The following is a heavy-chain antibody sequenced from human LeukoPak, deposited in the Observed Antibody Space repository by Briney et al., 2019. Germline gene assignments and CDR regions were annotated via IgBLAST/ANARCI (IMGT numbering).Heavy chain of an antibody. CDR1: GFTFSSYA. CDR2: ISSNGGST. CDR3: ARDLGSGDFDY. J-gene: IGHJ4*02. D-gene: IGHD3-10*01. Sequence: PGGSLRLSCAASGFTFSSYAMHWVRQAPGKGLEYVSAISSNGGSTYYANSVKGRFTISRDNSKNTLYLQMGSLRAEDMAVYYCARDLGSGDFDYWGQGTLVTVSS. V-gene: IGHV3-64*01.